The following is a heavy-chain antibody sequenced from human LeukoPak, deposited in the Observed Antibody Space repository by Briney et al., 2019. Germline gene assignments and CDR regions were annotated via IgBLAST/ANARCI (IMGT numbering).Heavy chain of an antibody. CDR1: GYTFTGYY. CDR3: AKSPSGRQWPVREYYYMDV. J-gene: IGHJ6*03. Sequence: ASVKVSCKASGYTFTGYYMHWVRQAPGQGLEWMGWINPNSGGTNYAQKFQGRVTMTRDTSISTAYMELSRLRSDDTAVYYCAKSPSGRQWPVREYYYMDVWGKGTTVTVSS. D-gene: IGHD6-19*01. V-gene: IGHV1-2*02. CDR2: INPNSGGT.